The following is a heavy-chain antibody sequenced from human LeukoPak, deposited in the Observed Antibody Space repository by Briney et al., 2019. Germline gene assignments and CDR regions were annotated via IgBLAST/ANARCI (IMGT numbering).Heavy chain of an antibody. V-gene: IGHV3-30-3*01. CDR3: ARADYYDCSGIDY. J-gene: IGHJ4*02. CDR2: ISYDGSNK. Sequence: GGSLRLSCAASGFTFSSYAMLWVRQAPGKGLVWVAVISYDGSNKYYAVSVRGRFTISRDDSKNTLYLQMNSLRAEDTAVYYCARADYYDCSGIDYWGQGTLVTVSS. CDR1: GFTFSSYA. D-gene: IGHD3-22*01.